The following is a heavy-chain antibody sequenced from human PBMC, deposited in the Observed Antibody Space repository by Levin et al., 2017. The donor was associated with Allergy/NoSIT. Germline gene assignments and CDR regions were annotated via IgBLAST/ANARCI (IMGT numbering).Heavy chain of an antibody. CDR3: ARDGGIAAGGGTFDY. CDR2: INSDGSST. Sequence: GGSLRLSCAASGFTFSSYWMHWVRQAPGKGLVWVSRINSDGSSTSYADSVKGRFTISRDNAKNTLYLQMNSLRAEDTAVYYCARDGGIAAGGGTFDYWGQGTLVTVSS. D-gene: IGHD6-13*01. V-gene: IGHV3-74*01. CDR1: GFTFSSYW. J-gene: IGHJ4*02.